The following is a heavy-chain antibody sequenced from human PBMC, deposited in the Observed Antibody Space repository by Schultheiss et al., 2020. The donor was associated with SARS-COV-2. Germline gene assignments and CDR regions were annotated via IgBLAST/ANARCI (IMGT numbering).Heavy chain of an antibody. CDR1: GGSISSGSYC. D-gene: IGHD3-3*01. Sequence: SETLSLTCTVSGGSISSGSYCWSWIQQPAGKGLEWIGYIYYSGSTYYNPSLKSRVTILVATSKNQFSLKLSSVTAPDTAVYYCGGVNNRYYDFWSGYYTFDYWGQGTLVTVSS. CDR2: IYYSGST. CDR3: GGVNNRYYDFWSGYYTFDY. V-gene: IGHV4-61*10. J-gene: IGHJ4*01.